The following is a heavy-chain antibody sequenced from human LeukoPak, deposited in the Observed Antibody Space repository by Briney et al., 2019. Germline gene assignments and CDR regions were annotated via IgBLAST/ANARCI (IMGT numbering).Heavy chain of an antibody. CDR2: ISGSGTGT. CDR1: GFTFSSYA. D-gene: IGHD3-16*02. J-gene: IGHJ6*02. V-gene: IGHV3-23*01. CDR3: AKAPYDYIWRSYRQDYRHHYYYAMGV. Sequence: GGSLRLSCTASGFTFSSYAMSWVRQAPGKGLEWVSAISGSGTGTFYADSVKGRFTVSRDNFKDTLYLQLNSLRAEDTAVYWCAKAPYDYIWRSYRQDYRHHYYYAMGVWGHGTTVTVSS.